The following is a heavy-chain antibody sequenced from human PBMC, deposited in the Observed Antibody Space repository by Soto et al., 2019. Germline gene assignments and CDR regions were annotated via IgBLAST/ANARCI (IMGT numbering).Heavy chain of an antibody. V-gene: IGHV4-39*01. Sequence: ETLSLTCTVSGGSISSSSYYWRWIRQPPGQGLEWIGSIYYSGSTYYNPSLKSRVTISVDTSKNQFSLKLSSVTAADTAVYYCASVTYYYDSSGYSEYYFDYWGQGTLVTRLL. CDR3: ASVTYYYDSSGYSEYYFDY. CDR2: IYYSGST. D-gene: IGHD3-22*01. CDR1: GGSISSSSYY. J-gene: IGHJ4*02.